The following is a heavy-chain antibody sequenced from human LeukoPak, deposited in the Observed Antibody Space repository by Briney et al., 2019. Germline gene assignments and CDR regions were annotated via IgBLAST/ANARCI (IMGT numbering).Heavy chain of an antibody. Sequence: SETLSLTCTVSGDSISSSNYYWGWIRQPPGKGLEWIGAIYSSGNTFYNPSLKSRVTISVDTSKNYFSLRLTSVTAADTAVYYCAREPTSSSIAVSGTDYWGQGTLVTVSS. CDR2: IYSSGNT. D-gene: IGHD6-19*01. CDR1: GDSISSSNYY. J-gene: IGHJ4*02. CDR3: AREPTSSSIAVSGTDY. V-gene: IGHV4-39*07.